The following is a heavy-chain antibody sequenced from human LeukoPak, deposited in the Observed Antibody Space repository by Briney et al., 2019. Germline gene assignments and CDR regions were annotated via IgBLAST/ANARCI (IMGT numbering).Heavy chain of an antibody. J-gene: IGHJ3*02. CDR1: GYTLTELS. CDR3: ATDRDSSWYRFIGAFDI. CDR2: FDPEDGET. Sequence: ASVKVSCKVSGYTLTELSMHWVRQAPGKGLEWMGGFDPEDGETIYAQKFQGRVTMTEDTSTDTAYMELSSLRSEDTAVYYCATDRDSSWYRFIGAFDIWGQGTMVTVSS. V-gene: IGHV1-24*01. D-gene: IGHD6-13*01.